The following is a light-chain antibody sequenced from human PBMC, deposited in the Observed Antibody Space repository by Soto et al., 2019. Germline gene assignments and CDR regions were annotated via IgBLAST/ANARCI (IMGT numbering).Light chain of an antibody. V-gene: IGLV2-23*01. CDR3: CSYAGSVYV. CDR2: EGS. Sequence: QSALTQPASVSGSPGQSITISCTGNSSDVGSYNLVSWYQQHPGKAPKLMIYEGSKRPSGVSNRFSGSKSGNTASLTISGLQAEDEADYYCCSYAGSVYVFGTGTKLTVL. J-gene: IGLJ1*01. CDR1: SSDVGSYNL.